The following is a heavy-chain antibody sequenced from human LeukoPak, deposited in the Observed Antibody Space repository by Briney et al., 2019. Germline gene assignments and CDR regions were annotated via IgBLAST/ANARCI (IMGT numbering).Heavy chain of an antibody. Sequence: GGSLRLSCAASGFTFSNSWMHWVRQAPGKGLEWVSYISSSSSTIYYADSVKGRFTISRDNAKNSPYLQMNSLRAEDTAVYYCARDSSSWYFDYWGQGTLVTVSS. J-gene: IGHJ4*02. CDR1: GFTFSNSW. CDR3: ARDSSSWYFDY. CDR2: ISSSSSTI. D-gene: IGHD6-13*01. V-gene: IGHV3-48*01.